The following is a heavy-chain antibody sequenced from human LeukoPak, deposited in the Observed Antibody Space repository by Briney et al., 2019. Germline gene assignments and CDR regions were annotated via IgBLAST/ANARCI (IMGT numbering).Heavy chain of an antibody. CDR1: GFTFSSYG. J-gene: IGHJ4*02. D-gene: IGHD2-15*01. CDR2: MSGSGGST. V-gene: IGHV3-23*01. CDR3: ARGYSRGLDY. Sequence: GGSQRLSCAASGFTFSSYGMSWVRQAPGKGLEWVSAMSGSGGSTYYADSVKGRFTISRDNSKNTLYLQMNSLRAEDTAVYYCARGYSRGLDYWGQGALVTVSS.